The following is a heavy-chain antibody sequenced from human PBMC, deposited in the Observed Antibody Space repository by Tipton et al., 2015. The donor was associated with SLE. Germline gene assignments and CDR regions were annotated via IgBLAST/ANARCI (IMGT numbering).Heavy chain of an antibody. J-gene: IGHJ4*02. Sequence: TLSLTCTVSGYSITSDNYWGWIRQPPGKGLEWIGSIHHDGGTYYNPSLKSRVTMSVDTSKSQFSLNLKSVTATDTAVYYCTRHTDSGNYYSALDYWGQGTLVTVSS. CDR1: GYSITSDNY. D-gene: IGHD3-10*01. CDR3: TRHTDSGNYYSALDY. CDR2: IHHDGGT. V-gene: IGHV4-38-2*02.